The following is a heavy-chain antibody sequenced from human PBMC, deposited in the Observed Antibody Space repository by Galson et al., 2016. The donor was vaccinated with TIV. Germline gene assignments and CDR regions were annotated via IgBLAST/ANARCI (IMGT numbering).Heavy chain of an antibody. J-gene: IGHJ2*01. D-gene: IGHD2-21*02. V-gene: IGHV5-51*03. CDR3: ARVPRREVTDWYFDL. CDR2: IYPDDSDT. Sequence: QSGAEVKKPGESLKISCKGSGYNFPIYWIGWVRQMPGKGLEWVGVIYPDDSDTRYSPTFQGQVIISADKSTTAYLQWSSLKASDTAMYYCARVPRREVTDWYFDLWGRGTLVTVSS. CDR1: GYNFPIYW.